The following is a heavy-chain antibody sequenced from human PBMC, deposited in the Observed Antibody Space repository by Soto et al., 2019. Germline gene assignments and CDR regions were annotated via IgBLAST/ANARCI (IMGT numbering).Heavy chain of an antibody. CDR2: ISAHNGFS. CDR1: GYTFKKYG. V-gene: IGHV1-18*01. Sequence: ASVKVSCKASGYTFKKYGISWVRQAPGQGLEWMGWISAHNGFSNYAQKLQGRVTVTTDTSTNTAYMELRSLRSDDTAIYFCARIAVVALAARGGDYWGQGTLVTVS. CDR3: ARIAVVALAARGGDY. J-gene: IGHJ4*02. D-gene: IGHD3-22*01.